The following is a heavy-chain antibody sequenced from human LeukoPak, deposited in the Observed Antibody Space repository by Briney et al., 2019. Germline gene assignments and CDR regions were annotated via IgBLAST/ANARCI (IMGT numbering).Heavy chain of an antibody. CDR2: IIPIFGTA. J-gene: IGHJ4*02. CDR1: GGTFSSYA. D-gene: IGHD3-22*01. Sequence: SVKVSCKASGGTFSSYAISWVRQAPGQGLEWMGGIIPIFGTANYAQKFQGRVTITTDESTSTAYMELSSLRSEDTAVYYCASSIDYYDSSYFDYWGQGALVTVSS. CDR3: ASSIDYYDSSYFDY. V-gene: IGHV1-69*05.